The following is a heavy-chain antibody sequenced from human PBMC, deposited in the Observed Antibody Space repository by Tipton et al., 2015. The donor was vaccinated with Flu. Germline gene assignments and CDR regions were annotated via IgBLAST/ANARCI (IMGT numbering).Heavy chain of an antibody. J-gene: IGHJ2*01. CDR1: GDSISSDYY. CDR3: ARMRARDCTMGVCYLWYFDL. CDR2: ISYSGDS. Sequence: TLSLTCTVSGDSISSDYYWTWIRQPPGKGLEYIGQISYSGDSNNNPSLKSRVTIPLDSSKNSFSLKLTSVTPADTAMYYCARMRARDCTMGVCYLWYFDLWGRGTRVTVS. V-gene: IGHV4-59*12. D-gene: IGHD2-8*01.